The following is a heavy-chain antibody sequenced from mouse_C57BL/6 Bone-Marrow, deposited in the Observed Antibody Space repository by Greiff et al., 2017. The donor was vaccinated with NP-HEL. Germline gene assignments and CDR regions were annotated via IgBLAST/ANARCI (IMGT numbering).Heavy chain of an antibody. CDR3: ARVGVRLDYFDY. D-gene: IGHD3-2*02. V-gene: IGHV1-9*01. Sequence: QVQLQQSGAELMKPGASVKLSCKATGYTFTGYWIEWVKQRPGHGLEWIGEILPGSGGTNYNEKFKGKATFTADTSSNTAYMQLSSLTTEDSAIYYCARVGVRLDYFDYWGQGTTLTVSS. J-gene: IGHJ2*01. CDR2: ILPGSGGT. CDR1: GYTFTGYW.